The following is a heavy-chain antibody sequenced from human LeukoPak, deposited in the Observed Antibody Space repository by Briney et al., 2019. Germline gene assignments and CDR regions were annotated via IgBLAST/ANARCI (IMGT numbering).Heavy chain of an antibody. V-gene: IGHV3-74*01. CDR2: INSDGSNT. Sequence: GGSLRLSCAASGFTFSSYWIHWVRQAPGKGLVWVSRINSDGSNTDYADSVKGRFTISRDNAKNSLYLQMNSLRAEDTAVYFCARTSTRDGYRYFDYWGPGTLVTVSS. CDR1: GFTFSSYW. D-gene: IGHD5-24*01. J-gene: IGHJ4*02. CDR3: ARTSTRDGYRYFDY.